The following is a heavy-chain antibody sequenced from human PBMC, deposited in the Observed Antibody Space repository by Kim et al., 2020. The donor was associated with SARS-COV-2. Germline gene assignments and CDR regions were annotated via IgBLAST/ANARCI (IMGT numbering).Heavy chain of an antibody. Sequence: SVKVSCKASGGIFSSYAISWVRQAPGQGLEWMGGIIPIFGTANYAQKFQGRVTITADESTSTAYMELSSLRSGDTAVYYCARAFYGSGSYYNVWTHSYYYGMDVWGQGTTVTVSS. D-gene: IGHD3-10*01. CDR3: ARAFYGSGSYYNVWTHSYYYGMDV. V-gene: IGHV1-69*13. CDR2: IIPIFGTA. CDR1: GGIFSSYA. J-gene: IGHJ6*02.